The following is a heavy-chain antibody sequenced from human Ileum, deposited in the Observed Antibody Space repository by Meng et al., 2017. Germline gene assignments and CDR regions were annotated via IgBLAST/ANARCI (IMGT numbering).Heavy chain of an antibody. J-gene: IGHJ4*02. CDR2: IFYTGAT. V-gene: IGHV4-30-4*01. CDR3: VSERRRSYFFDY. Sequence: QVQLQESGPGLVKPSQTLSLNCTVSGGSITSGDYYWSWLRQPPGKGLEWIGYIFYTGATYSNPSLKSRVTVSLDTSKSQFSLKLSSVTAADTAIYYCVSERRRSYFFDYWGQGTLVTVSS. CDR1: GGSITSGDYY.